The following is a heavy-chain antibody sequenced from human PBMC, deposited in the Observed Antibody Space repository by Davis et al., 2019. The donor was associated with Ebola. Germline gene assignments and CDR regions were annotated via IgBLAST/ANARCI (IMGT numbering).Heavy chain of an antibody. J-gene: IGHJ5*02. CDR3: ARLMGLLGYCSSSSCYAANWFDP. CDR1: GYSFTSYW. Sequence: GESLKISCKGSGYSFTSYWIGWVRQMPGKGLEWMGIIYPGDSDTRYSPSFQGQVTISADKSISTAYLQWSSLKASGTAMYYCARLMGLLGYCSSSSCYAANWFDPWGQGTLVTVSS. CDR2: IYPGDSDT. D-gene: IGHD2-2*01. V-gene: IGHV5-51*01.